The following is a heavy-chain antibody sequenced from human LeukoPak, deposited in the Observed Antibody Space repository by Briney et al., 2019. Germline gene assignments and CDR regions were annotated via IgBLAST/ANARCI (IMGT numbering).Heavy chain of an antibody. V-gene: IGHV3-21*01. Sequence: PGGSLRLSCAASGFTFGSYSMNWVRQAPGKGLEWVSSISSSSSYIYYADSVKGRFTISRDNAKNSLYLQMNSLRAEDTAVYYCARDGKRNWNDVGHFDYWGQGTLVTVSS. CDR1: GFTFGSYS. J-gene: IGHJ4*02. CDR3: ARDGKRNWNDVGHFDY. CDR2: ISSSSSYI. D-gene: IGHD1-1*01.